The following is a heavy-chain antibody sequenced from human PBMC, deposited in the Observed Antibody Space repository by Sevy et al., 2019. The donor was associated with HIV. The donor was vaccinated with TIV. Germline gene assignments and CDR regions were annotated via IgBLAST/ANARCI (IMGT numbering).Heavy chain of an antibody. CDR1: GFTFSSYA. J-gene: IGHJ4*02. Sequence: GESLKITCAASGFTFSSYAMHWVRQAPGKGLEWVAVISYDGSNKYYADSVKGRFTISRDNSKNTLYLQMNSLRAEDTAVYYCATTRGGWYEYWGQGTLVTVSS. CDR2: ISYDGSNK. V-gene: IGHV3-30-3*01. D-gene: IGHD6-19*01. CDR3: ATTRGGWYEY.